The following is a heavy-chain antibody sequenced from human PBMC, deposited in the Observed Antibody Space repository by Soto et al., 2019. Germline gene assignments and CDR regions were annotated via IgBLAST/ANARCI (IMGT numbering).Heavy chain of an antibody. Sequence: GGSLRLSXAASGFTFSSYEMNWVRQAPGKGLEWVSYISSSGSTIYYADSVKGRFTISRDNAKNSLYLQMNSLRAEDTAVYYCARALNTQVGGLDVWGQGTTVTVSS. V-gene: IGHV3-48*03. CDR2: ISSSGSTI. J-gene: IGHJ6*02. CDR1: GFTFSSYE. D-gene: IGHD3-16*01. CDR3: ARALNTQVGGLDV.